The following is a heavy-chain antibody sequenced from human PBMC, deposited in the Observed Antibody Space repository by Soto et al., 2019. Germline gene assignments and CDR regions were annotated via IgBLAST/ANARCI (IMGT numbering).Heavy chain of an antibody. CDR1: GGSISSYY. CDR3: ARLSPQSRPYYYCYMDV. J-gene: IGHJ6*03. V-gene: IGHV4-59*08. CDR2: IYYSGST. Sequence: QVQLQESGPGLVKPSETLSLTCTVSGGSISSYYWSWIRQPPGKGLEWIGYIYYSGSTNYNPSLKSRVTISVDTSKNQFSLKLSSVTAADTAVYYCARLSPQSRPYYYCYMDVWGKGTTVTVSS.